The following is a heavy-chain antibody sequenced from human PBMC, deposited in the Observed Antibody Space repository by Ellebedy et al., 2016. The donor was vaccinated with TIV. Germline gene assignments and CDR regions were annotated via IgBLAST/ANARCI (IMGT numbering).Heavy chain of an antibody. V-gene: IGHV4-30-2*01. CDR3: ARGRGSSYDLPLQH. J-gene: IGHJ1*01. Sequence: SETLSLXCAVSGGSMRSGPYCWSWIRQPPGKGLEWVGYINQSGRTYYNPSLKSRVTISGDTSKNQFSLKLSSVTAADTAVYYCARGRGSSYDLPLQHWGQGTLVTVSS. D-gene: IGHD5-18*01. CDR2: INQSGRT. CDR1: GGSMRSGPYC.